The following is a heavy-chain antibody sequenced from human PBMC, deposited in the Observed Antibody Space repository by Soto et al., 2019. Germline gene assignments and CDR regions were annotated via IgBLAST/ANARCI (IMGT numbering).Heavy chain of an antibody. D-gene: IGHD6-13*01. CDR1: GGSISSSSYY. Sequence: SETLSLTCTVSGGSISSSSYYWGWIRQPPGKGLEWIGSIYYSGSTYYNPSLKSRVTISVDTSKNQFSLKLSSVTAADTAVYYCARGLTSTGIAAAGTCFDYWGQGTLVTVSS. CDR3: ARGLTSTGIAAAGTCFDY. V-gene: IGHV4-39*01. J-gene: IGHJ4*02. CDR2: IYYSGST.